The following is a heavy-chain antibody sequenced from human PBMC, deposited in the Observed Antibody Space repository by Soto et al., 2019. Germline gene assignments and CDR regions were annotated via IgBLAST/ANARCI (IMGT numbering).Heavy chain of an antibody. J-gene: IGHJ4*02. D-gene: IGHD6-13*01. CDR2: FSGRGGTT. CDR1: VFTFSNYD. CDR3: ARNPSSPDY. V-gene: IGHV3-23*01. Sequence: WWSLRLSCSASVFTFSNYDMSWVRQAPGKGLEWVSSFSGRGGTTYYADSVKGRFTISRDNSNNTLYLQMNSLRADDTAVYYCARNPSSPDYWGQGTLVTVSS.